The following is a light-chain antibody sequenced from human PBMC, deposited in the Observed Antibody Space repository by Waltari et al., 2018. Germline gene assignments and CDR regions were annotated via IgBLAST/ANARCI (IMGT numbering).Light chain of an antibody. V-gene: IGKV2D-29*02. J-gene: IGKJ5*01. Sequence: VLTQTPPSLSVTPGQPAPIPCKPGDSLLHTDGKTYLYWYLQKSGQSPQLLIYEVSSRFSGVPDRISGSGSGTDFTLNISRVEAEDVGVYYCMQSIELPTFGQGTRLEIK. CDR3: MQSIELPT. CDR2: EVS. CDR1: DSLLHTDGKTY.